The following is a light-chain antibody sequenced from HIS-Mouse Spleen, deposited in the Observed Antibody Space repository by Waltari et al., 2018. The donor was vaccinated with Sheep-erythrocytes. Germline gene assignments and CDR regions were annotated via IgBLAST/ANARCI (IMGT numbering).Light chain of an antibody. CDR1: KLGDKY. CDR3: QAWDSSTAVV. V-gene: IGLV3-1*01. Sequence: SYELTQPPSVSVSPGQTASITCSGDKLGDKYACWYQQKPGQSPVLVIYQASKRPSGLPERFSGSNSGNTATLTISGTQAMDEADYYCQAWDSSTAVVFGGGTKLTVL. CDR2: QAS. J-gene: IGLJ2*01.